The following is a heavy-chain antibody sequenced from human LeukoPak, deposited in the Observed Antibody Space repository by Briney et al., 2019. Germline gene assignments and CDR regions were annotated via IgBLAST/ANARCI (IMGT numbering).Heavy chain of an antibody. J-gene: IGHJ4*02. V-gene: IGHV4-39*07. CDR3: ARGRSGVVAYYFDY. CDR1: GGSISSSSYY. Sequence: PSETLSLTCTVSGGSISSSSYYWGWIRQPPGKGLEWIGSIYYSGSTYYNPSLKSRVTISVDTSKNQFSLKLSSVTAADTAVYYCARGRSGVVAYYFDYWGQGTLVTVSS. D-gene: IGHD2-15*01. CDR2: IYYSGST.